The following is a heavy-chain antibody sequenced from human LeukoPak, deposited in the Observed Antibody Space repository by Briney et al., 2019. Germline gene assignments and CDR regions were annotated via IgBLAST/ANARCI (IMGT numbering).Heavy chain of an antibody. D-gene: IGHD3-22*01. CDR3: ATTYYYDSSGVFDI. Sequence: SETLSLTCAVSGYSTSSGYYWGWIRQPPGKGLEWIGSIYHSGSTYYNPSLKSRVTISVDMSKNQFSLKLSSVTAADTAVYYCATTYYYDSSGVFDIWGQGTMVTVSS. CDR2: IYHSGST. J-gene: IGHJ3*02. CDR1: GYSTSSGYY. V-gene: IGHV4-38-2*01.